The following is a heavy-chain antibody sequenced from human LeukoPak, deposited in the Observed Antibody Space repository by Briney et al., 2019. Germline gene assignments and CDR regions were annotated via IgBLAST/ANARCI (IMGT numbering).Heavy chain of an antibody. CDR1: GGSISSSSYY. CDR2: IYYSGST. Sequence: SETLSLTCTVSGGSISSSSYYWGCIRQPPGKGLEWIGSIYYSGSTYYNPSLKSRVTISVDTSKNQFSLKLSSVTAADTAVYYCARHKGSGSYSYYYYYMDVWGKGTTVTVSS. J-gene: IGHJ6*03. D-gene: IGHD3-10*01. V-gene: IGHV4-39*01. CDR3: ARHKGSGSYSYYYYYMDV.